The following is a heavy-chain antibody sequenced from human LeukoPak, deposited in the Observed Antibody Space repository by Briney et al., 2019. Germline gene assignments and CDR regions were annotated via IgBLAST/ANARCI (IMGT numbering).Heavy chain of an antibody. Sequence: GGSLRLSCAASGFTFSNYAMTWVRQAPGKGLEWVSTISGGGGSTYYADSVKGRFTISRDNSKNTLSLEMNSLRAEDTAVYYCARSRGAGPGAYFDYWGQGTLVTVTS. CDR1: GFTFSNYA. CDR3: ARSRGAGPGAYFDY. V-gene: IGHV3-23*01. D-gene: IGHD6-19*01. CDR2: ISGGGGST. J-gene: IGHJ4*02.